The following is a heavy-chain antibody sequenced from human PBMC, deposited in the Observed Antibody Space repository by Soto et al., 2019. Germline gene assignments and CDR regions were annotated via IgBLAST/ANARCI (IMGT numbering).Heavy chain of an antibody. Sequence: SQTLSLTCAISGDGVSSNSAAWNWIRQSPSRGLEWLGRTYYRSKWYNDYAVSVKSRITINPDTSKNQFSLQLNSVTPEDTAVYYCARDYEYSGYEVFDYWGQGTLVTVSS. CDR2: TYYRSKWYN. J-gene: IGHJ4*02. V-gene: IGHV6-1*01. D-gene: IGHD5-12*01. CDR1: GDGVSSNSAA. CDR3: ARDYEYSGYEVFDY.